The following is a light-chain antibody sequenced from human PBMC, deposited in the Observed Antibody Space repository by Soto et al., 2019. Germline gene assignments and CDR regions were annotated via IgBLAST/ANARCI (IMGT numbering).Light chain of an antibody. J-gene: IGKJ1*01. CDR2: KAS. CDR1: QSISSW. CDR3: QQYKSYST. V-gene: IGKV1-5*03. Sequence: DIQMTQSPSTLSASVGDRVTITCRASQSISSWLAWYQQKPGKAPKLLIDKASSLESGVPSRFSGSGSGTEFTLTISSLQPDDFATYYCQQYKSYSTFGQGTKVEIK.